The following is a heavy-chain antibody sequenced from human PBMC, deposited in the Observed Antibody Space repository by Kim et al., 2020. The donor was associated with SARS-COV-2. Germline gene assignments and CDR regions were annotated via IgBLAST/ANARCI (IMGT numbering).Heavy chain of an antibody. CDR1: GFTFSSYG. CDR2: IKHDGSGK. V-gene: IGHV3-7*03. J-gene: IGHJ4*02. Sequence: GGSLRLSCTASGFTFSSYGMSWVRQAPGKGLEWVANIKHDGSGKSYVDSAKGRGTITSENAKNSRYLQLHIQRAENTATDYYASGPGDCWGQGALVTVSS. CDR3: ASGPGDC.